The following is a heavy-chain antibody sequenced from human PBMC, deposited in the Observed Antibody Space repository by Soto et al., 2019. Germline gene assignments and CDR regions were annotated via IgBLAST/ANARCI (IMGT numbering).Heavy chain of an antibody. D-gene: IGHD2-21*02. V-gene: IGHV3-30-3*01. Sequence: VQLVESGGGVVQPGRSLRLSCAASGFTFSSYAMHWVRQAPGKGLEWVAVISYDGSNKYYADSVKGRFTISRDNSKNTLYLQMNSLRAEDTAVYYCARELIVVVTAIYGGLDYWGQGTLVTVSS. CDR1: GFTFSSYA. CDR3: ARELIVVVTAIYGGLDY. J-gene: IGHJ4*02. CDR2: ISYDGSNK.